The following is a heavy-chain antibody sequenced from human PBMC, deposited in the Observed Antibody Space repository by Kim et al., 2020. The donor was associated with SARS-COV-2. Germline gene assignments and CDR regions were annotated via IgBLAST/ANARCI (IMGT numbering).Heavy chain of an antibody. D-gene: IGHD6-13*01. CDR1: GFTFSSYA. CDR3: AKGRIWIGSSWYRGPREYYFDY. Sequence: GGSLRLSCAASGFTFSSYAMSWVRQAPGKGLEWVSAISGSGGSTYYADSVKGRFTISRDNSKNTLYLQMNSLRAEDTAVYYCAKGRIWIGSSWYRGPREYYFDYWGQGTLVTVSS. CDR2: ISGSGGST. V-gene: IGHV3-23*01. J-gene: IGHJ4*02.